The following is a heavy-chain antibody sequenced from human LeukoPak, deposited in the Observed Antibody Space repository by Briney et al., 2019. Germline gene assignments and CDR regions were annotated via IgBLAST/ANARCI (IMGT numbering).Heavy chain of an antibody. V-gene: IGHV4-38-2*01. Sequence: SETLSLTCAVSGYSISSGYYWGWIRQPPGKGLEWIGSIYHSGSTYYNPSLKSRVTISVDTSKNQFSLKLSSVTAADTAVYYCARNMVRGVIYPLNDAFDIWGQGTMVTVSS. J-gene: IGHJ3*02. CDR2: IYHSGST. CDR1: GYSISSGYY. CDR3: ARNMVRGVIYPLNDAFDI. D-gene: IGHD3-10*01.